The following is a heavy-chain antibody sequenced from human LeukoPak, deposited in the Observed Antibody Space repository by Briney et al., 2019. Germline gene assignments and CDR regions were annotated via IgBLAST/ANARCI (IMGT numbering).Heavy chain of an antibody. CDR1: GIAFSRYH. CDR2: ISNSGDRT. Sequence: GGSLRLSCAASGIAFSRYHMTWVRLSPGKEVECICSISNSGDRTYYTDSVKGRFTISRDNSKNTLYLQMNSLRAEDTAVYYCARVSSSWYPTGVVWGQGTLVTVSS. J-gene: IGHJ4*02. CDR3: ARVSSSWYPTGVV. D-gene: IGHD6-13*01. V-gene: IGHV3-23*01.